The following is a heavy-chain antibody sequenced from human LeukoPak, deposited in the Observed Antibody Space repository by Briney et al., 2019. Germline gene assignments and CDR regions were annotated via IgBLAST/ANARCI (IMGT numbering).Heavy chain of an antibody. CDR1: GFSLTTSGMS. D-gene: IGHD2-15*01. J-gene: IGHJ4*02. CDR2: IDWDDDK. CDR3: ARTGLEYCSGGSCYDY. Sequence: SGPTLVNPTQTLXLTCTFSGFSLTTSGMSMTWIRQPPGKALEWLARIDWDDDKYYTTSLKTRLTISKDTSKNQVALTMTNMDPVDTGTYYCARTGLEYCSGGSCYDYWGQGTLVTVSS. V-gene: IGHV2-70*11.